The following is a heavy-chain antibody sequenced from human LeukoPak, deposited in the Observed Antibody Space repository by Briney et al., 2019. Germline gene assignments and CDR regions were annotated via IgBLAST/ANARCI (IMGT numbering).Heavy chain of an antibody. V-gene: IGHV4-39*01. CDR3: ARHSKDIVVVVAALNWFDP. D-gene: IGHD2-15*01. J-gene: IGHJ5*02. CDR2: IYYSGST. Sequence: SETLSLTCTVSGGSISSSSYYWGWIRQPPGKGLEWIGRIYYSGSTYYNPSLKSRVTISVDTSKNQFSLKLSSVTAADTAVYYCARHSKDIVVVVAALNWFDPWGQGTLVTVSS. CDR1: GGSISSSSYY.